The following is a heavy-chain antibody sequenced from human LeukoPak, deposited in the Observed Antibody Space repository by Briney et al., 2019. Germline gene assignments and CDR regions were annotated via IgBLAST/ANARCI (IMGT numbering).Heavy chain of an antibody. V-gene: IGHV4-38-2*01. D-gene: IGHD3-3*01. CDR2: IYHSGST. CDR1: GYSISSGYY. Sequence: KPSETLSLTXAVSGYSISSGYYWGWIRQPPGKGLEWIGSIYHSGSTYYNPSLKSRVTISVDTSKNQFSLKLSSVTAADTAVYYCARVNTIFGVVIIPYYYYYMDVWGKGTTVTVSS. CDR3: ARVNTIFGVVIIPYYYYYMDV. J-gene: IGHJ6*03.